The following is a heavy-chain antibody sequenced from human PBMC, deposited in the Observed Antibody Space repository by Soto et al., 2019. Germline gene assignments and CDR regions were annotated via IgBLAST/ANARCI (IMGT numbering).Heavy chain of an antibody. J-gene: IGHJ5*02. D-gene: IGHD6-19*01. CDR2: INHSGST. V-gene: IGHV4-34*01. CDR1: GGSFSGYY. CDR3: AARYSSGWANWFDP. Sequence: QVQLQQWGAGLLKPSETLSLTCAVYGGSFSGYYWSWIRQPPGKGLEWIGEINHSGSTNYNPSLKSRVTISVDTSKNQFSLKLSSVTAADMAVYYCAARYSSGWANWFDPWGQGTLVTVSS.